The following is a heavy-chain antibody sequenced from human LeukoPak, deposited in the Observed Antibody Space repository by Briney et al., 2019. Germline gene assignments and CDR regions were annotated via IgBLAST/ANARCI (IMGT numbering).Heavy chain of an antibody. D-gene: IGHD3-9*01. CDR1: GGSISSYY. J-gene: IGHJ2*01. CDR3: ATSPPTIFGHFDL. V-gene: IGHV4-59*01. Sequence: SETLSLTCTVSGGSISSYYWSWIRQPPGKGLEWIGYIYYSGSTNYNPSLKSRVTISVDTSKNQFSLKLSSVTAADTAVYYCATSPPTIFGHFDLWGRGTLVTVSS. CDR2: IYYSGST.